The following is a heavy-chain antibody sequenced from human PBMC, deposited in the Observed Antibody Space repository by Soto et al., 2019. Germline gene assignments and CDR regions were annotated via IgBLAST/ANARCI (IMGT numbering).Heavy chain of an antibody. CDR3: TREGI. V-gene: IGHV3-48*02. CDR2: IASSGTPI. Sequence: EVQLVESGGGLAQPGGSLRLYCAASGFTFSDYAMNWVRQVPGKGLEWISQIASSGTPIYYADSVRGRFTISRDNAENSLYLQMNSLRDEDTAVYFCTREGIWGQGTLVTVSS. CDR1: GFTFSDYA. J-gene: IGHJ4*02.